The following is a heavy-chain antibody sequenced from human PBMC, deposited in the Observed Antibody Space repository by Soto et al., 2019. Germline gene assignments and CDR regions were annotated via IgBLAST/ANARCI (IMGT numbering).Heavy chain of an antibody. CDR1: GYAFTTYG. CDR2: ISAHNGNT. V-gene: IGHV1-18*01. J-gene: IGHJ6*02. Sequence: QVHLVQSGAEVKKPGASVKVSCKGSGYAFTTYGITWVRQAPGQGLEWMGWISAHNGNTNYAQKLQGRVTVTRDTSTSTAYMELSSLRSEDTAVYYCAREKTSYGMDVWGQGTTVTVSS. CDR3: AREKTSYGMDV.